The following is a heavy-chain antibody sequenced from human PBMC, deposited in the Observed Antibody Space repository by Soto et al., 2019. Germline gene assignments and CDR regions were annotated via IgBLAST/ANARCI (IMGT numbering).Heavy chain of an antibody. Sequence: SETLSLTCAVYGGSFSGYYWSWIRQPPGKGLEWIGEINHSGSTNYNPSLKSRVTISVDTSKNQFSLKLSSVTAADTAVYYCARGRPFIAYGDALRRRGGDYWGQGTLVTVSS. D-gene: IGHD4-17*01. CDR3: ARGRPFIAYGDALRRRGGDY. J-gene: IGHJ4*02. V-gene: IGHV4-34*01. CDR1: GGSFSGYY. CDR2: INHSGST.